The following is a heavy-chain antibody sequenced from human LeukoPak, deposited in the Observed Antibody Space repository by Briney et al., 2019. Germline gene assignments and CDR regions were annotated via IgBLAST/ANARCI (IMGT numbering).Heavy chain of an antibody. CDR2: IYHSGST. J-gene: IGHJ5*02. D-gene: IGHD2-2*01. Sequence: SETLSLTCTVSGYSISSGYYWGWIRQPPGKGLEWIGSIYHSGSTYYNPSLKSRVTISVDTSKNQFSLKLSSVTAADTAVYYCASTICSSTSCWFDPWGQGTLVTVSS. V-gene: IGHV4-38-2*02. CDR3: ASTICSSTSCWFDP. CDR1: GYSISSGYY.